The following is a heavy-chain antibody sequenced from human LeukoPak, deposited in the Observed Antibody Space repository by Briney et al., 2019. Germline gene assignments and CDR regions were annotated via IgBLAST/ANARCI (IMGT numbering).Heavy chain of an antibody. CDR3: AREDDTIADNTFDI. CDR2: IFYSGST. CDR1: GGSISTSNYY. V-gene: IGHV4-39*07. D-gene: IGHD6-13*01. J-gene: IGHJ3*02. Sequence: PSETLSLTCTVSGGSISTSNYYWGWIRQPPGKGLEWIGNIFYSGSTYYSPSVKSRVTISLDTSRNQFSLKLNSVTAADTAVYYCAREDDTIADNTFDIWGQGTMVTVSS.